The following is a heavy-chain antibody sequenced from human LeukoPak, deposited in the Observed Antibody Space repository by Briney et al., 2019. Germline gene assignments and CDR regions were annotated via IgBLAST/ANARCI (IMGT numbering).Heavy chain of an antibody. CDR2: IYHSGST. J-gene: IGHJ3*02. D-gene: IGHD1-26*01. Sequence: NPSETLSLTCTVSGYSISSGYYWGWIRQPPGKGLEWIGGIYHSGSTYYNPSLKSRVTISVDTSKNQFSLKLSSVTAADTAVYYCASPRSGSYHDAFDIWGQGTMVTVSS. V-gene: IGHV4-38-2*02. CDR1: GYSISSGYY. CDR3: ASPRSGSYHDAFDI.